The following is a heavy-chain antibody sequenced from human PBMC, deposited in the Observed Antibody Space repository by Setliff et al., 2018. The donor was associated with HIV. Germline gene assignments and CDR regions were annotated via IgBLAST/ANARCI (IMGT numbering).Heavy chain of an antibody. CDR2: MYYRGTT. J-gene: IGHJ4*02. CDR1: GGSIISSSYY. CDR3: ARQGLTMNPRVPAPILYFFDY. V-gene: IGHV4-39*01. Sequence: NPSETLSLTCTVSGGSIISSSYYWGWIRLPPGKGLEWIGSMYYRGTTYNNPSLKSRVTFSADTSKNQFSLNLNSVTATDTAVYFCARQGLTMNPRVPAPILYFFDYWGQGILVTVSS. D-gene: IGHD3-22*01.